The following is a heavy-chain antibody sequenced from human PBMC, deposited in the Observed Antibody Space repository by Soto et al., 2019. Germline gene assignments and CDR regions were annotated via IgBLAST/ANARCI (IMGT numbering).Heavy chain of an antibody. D-gene: IGHD3-22*01. CDR1: GFTFSNYG. CDR2: ISYDGSNK. V-gene: IGHV3-30*18. CDR3: AKVDSSGYFPFDY. Sequence: GGSLRLSCAASGFTFSNYGMHWVRQAPGKGLEWVAVISYDGSNKYYADSVKGRFTISRDNSKNTLYLQMNSLRAEDTAVYYCAKVDSSGYFPFDYWGQGTLVTVSS. J-gene: IGHJ4*02.